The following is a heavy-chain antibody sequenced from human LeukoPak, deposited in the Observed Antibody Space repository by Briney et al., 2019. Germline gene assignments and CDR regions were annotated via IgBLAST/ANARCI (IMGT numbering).Heavy chain of an antibody. Sequence: PGGSLRLSCAASGFTFSSYEMNWVRQAPGKGLEWDSYISSSGSTIYYADSVKGRFTISRDNAKNSLYLQMNSLRAEDTAVYYCARDHLWFGELFLQGPDYWGQGTLVTVSS. V-gene: IGHV3-48*03. D-gene: IGHD3-10*01. J-gene: IGHJ4*02. CDR1: GFTFSSYE. CDR3: ARDHLWFGELFLQGPDY. CDR2: ISSSGSTI.